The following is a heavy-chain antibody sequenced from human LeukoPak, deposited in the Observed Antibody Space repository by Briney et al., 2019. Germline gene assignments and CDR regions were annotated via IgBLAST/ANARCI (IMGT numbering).Heavy chain of an antibody. CDR2: INTDGSYT. V-gene: IGHV3-74*01. CDR1: GITFNNYW. D-gene: IGHD2-15*01. Sequence: PGGSLRLSCAVSGITFNNYWMHWVRQAPGKGLVWVSRINTDGSYTSDAASVKGRFTISRDNAKNTLYLQMNSLRAEDTALYYCASTPIGYCSSSSCNLDYWGQGTLVIVSS. CDR3: ASTPIGYCSSSSCNLDY. J-gene: IGHJ4*02.